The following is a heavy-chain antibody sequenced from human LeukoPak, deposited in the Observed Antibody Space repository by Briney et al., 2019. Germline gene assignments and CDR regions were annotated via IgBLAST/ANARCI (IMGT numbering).Heavy chain of an antibody. CDR3: VKERGPFDAFDI. CDR2: IWSDGINR. CDR1: GFTFTTYG. V-gene: IGHV3-33*06. Sequence: GGSLRLSRVASGFTFTTYGMHWVRQAPGKGLEWVAVIWSDGINRFYADSVKGRFTFSRDNSKNTLSLQMDSLRVEDTAVYYCVKERGPFDAFDIWGHGTVVTVSS. J-gene: IGHJ3*02.